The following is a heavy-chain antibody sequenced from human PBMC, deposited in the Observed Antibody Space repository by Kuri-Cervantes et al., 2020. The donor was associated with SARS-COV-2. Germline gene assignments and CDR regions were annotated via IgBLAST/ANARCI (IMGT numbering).Heavy chain of an antibody. Sequence: GESLKISCAASGFTFSSYGMHWVRQAPGKGLEWVAFIRYDGSNKYYADSVKGRFTISRDNSKNTLYLQMNSLRAEDTAAYYCAKLFGKAAAGNRYYYYYMDVWGKGTTVTVSS. CDR1: GFTFSSYG. CDR3: AKLFGKAAAGNRYYYYYMDV. D-gene: IGHD6-13*01. J-gene: IGHJ6*03. CDR2: IRYDGSNK. V-gene: IGHV3-30*02.